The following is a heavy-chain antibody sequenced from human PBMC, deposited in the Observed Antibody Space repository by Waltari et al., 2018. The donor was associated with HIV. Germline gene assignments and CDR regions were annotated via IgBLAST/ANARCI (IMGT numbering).Heavy chain of an antibody. V-gene: IGHV1-69*01. D-gene: IGHD3-10*01. CDR1: GGTFNPYP. CDR3: ARDLGAGSLRGTL. CDR2: ILPIFGVS. J-gene: IGHJ4*02. Sequence: QVQLVQSGAEVKKPGSSVKVSCEASGGTFNPYPISWVRQAPGQGLEWMGGILPIFGVSNYAQKFQGRVTITADESTSTAYMELSSLRSEDTAVYYCARDLGAGSLRGTLWGQGTLVIVSS.